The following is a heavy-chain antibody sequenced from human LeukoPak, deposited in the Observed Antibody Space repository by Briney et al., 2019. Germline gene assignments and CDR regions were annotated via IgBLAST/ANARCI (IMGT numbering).Heavy chain of an antibody. CDR1: GFTFSSYS. D-gene: IGHD3-16*01. V-gene: IGHV3-30*02. CDR3: AKEKSDYIWENYGYPPPADRSFDF. J-gene: IGHJ4*02. Sequence: GGSLRLSCAASGFTFSSYSMNWVRQAPGKGLEWVAFIRNDGSNKYYADSVKGRFTISRDNSKNTMYLQMSSVRDEDTAVYYCAKEKSDYIWENYGYPPPADRSFDFWGQGTLVTVSS. CDR2: IRNDGSNK.